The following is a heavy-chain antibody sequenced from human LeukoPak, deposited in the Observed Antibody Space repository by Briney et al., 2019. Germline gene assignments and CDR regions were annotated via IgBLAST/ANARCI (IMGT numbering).Heavy chain of an antibody. CDR3: AKAASSSWPSYYYGMDV. V-gene: IGHV3-23*01. Sequence: GGSLRLSCAASGFTFGSYAISWVRQAPGKGLEWVSTISGSGLGTYHADSVKGRFTISKDNSKNTVYLQMSSLRVDDTAVYYCAKAASSSWPSYYYGMDVWGQGTTVTVSS. D-gene: IGHD6-13*01. CDR2: ISGSGLGT. J-gene: IGHJ6*02. CDR1: GFTFGSYA.